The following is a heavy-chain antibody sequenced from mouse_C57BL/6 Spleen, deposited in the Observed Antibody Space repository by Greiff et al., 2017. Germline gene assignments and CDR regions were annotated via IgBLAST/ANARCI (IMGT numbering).Heavy chain of an antibody. CDR3: ARWAVEAPYYAMDY. Sequence: QVQLQQSGAELVKPGASVKISCKASGYAFTSYWMNWVKQRPGKGLEWIGQIYPGDGDTNYNGKFKGKATLTADKSSSTAYMQLSSLTSEDSAVYFGARWAVEAPYYAMDYWGQGTSVTVSS. V-gene: IGHV1-80*01. CDR1: GYAFTSYW. CDR2: IYPGDGDT. J-gene: IGHJ4*01. D-gene: IGHD1-1*01.